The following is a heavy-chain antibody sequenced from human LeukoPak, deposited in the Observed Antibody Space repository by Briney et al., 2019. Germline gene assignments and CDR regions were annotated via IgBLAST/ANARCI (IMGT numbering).Heavy chain of an antibody. CDR2: ILDSGYST. CDR1: GFTFSSYA. CDR3: AKLGGHPLHNYYVGV. Sequence: GGSLRLSCAASGFTFSSYAVSWVRQAPGKGLEWVSGILDSGYSTYYANSAKGRFTISRDNSNNTLYLQMNSLRAEDTAVYYCAKLGGHPLHNYYVGVWGKGTTVAVSS. D-gene: IGHD3-16*01. V-gene: IGHV3-23*01. J-gene: IGHJ6*03.